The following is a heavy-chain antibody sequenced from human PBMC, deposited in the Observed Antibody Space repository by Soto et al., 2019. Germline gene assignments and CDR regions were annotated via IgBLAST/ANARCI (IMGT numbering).Heavy chain of an antibody. CDR1: GYTFTSYG. J-gene: IGHJ4*02. Sequence: GASVKVSCKASGYTFTSYGISWLRQAPGQGLEWMGWISAYNGNTNYAQKLQGRVTMTTDTSTSTAYMELRSLRSDDTAVYYCARDSYYDSSGPYDYWGQGTLVTVSS. V-gene: IGHV1-18*01. D-gene: IGHD3-22*01. CDR3: ARDSYYDSSGPYDY. CDR2: ISAYNGNT.